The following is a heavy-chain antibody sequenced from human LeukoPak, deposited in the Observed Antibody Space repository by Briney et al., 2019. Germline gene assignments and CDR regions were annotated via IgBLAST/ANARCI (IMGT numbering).Heavy chain of an antibody. CDR1: GYTFTSYD. V-gene: IGHV1-8*01. CDR2: MNPNSGNT. D-gene: IGHD1-26*01. Sequence: ASVRVSCKASGYTFTSYDINWVRQATGQGLEWMGWMNPNSGNTGYAQKFQGRVTMTRSASINTAYMELSSLTSDDTAVYYCARSSVGARRRIDYWGQGTLVTVSS. J-gene: IGHJ4*02. CDR3: ARSSVGARRRIDY.